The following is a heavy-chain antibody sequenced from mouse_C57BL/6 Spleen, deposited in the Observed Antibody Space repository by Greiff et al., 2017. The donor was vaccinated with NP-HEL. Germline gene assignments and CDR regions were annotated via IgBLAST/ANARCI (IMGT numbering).Heavy chain of an antibody. Sequence: EVKLMESGGGLVKPGGSLKLSCAASGFTFSDYGMHWVRQAPEKGLEWVAYISSGSSTIYYADTVKGRFTISRDNAKNTLFLQMTSLRSEDTAMYYCARTPFITTVVAPYFDYWGQGTTLTVSS. V-gene: IGHV5-17*01. CDR2: ISSGSSTI. CDR1: GFTFSDYG. J-gene: IGHJ2*01. CDR3: ARTPFITTVVAPYFDY. D-gene: IGHD1-1*01.